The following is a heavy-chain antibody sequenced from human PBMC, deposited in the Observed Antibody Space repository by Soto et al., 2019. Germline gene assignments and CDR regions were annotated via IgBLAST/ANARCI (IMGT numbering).Heavy chain of an antibody. Sequence: QVQLQESGPGLVKPSETLSLTCTVSGGSISSYYWSWIRQPPGKGLEWIGYIYYSGSTNYNPSLXRXAXIXXDTSKNQFSRKLSSVTAADTAVYYCARRWGSAADYWGQGTLVTVSS. CDR3: ARRWGSAADY. V-gene: IGHV4-59*08. J-gene: IGHJ4*02. D-gene: IGHD2-15*01. CDR1: GGSISSYY. CDR2: IYYSGST.